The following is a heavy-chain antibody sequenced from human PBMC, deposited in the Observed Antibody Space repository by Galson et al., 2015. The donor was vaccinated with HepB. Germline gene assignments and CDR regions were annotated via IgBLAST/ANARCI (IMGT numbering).Heavy chain of an antibody. Sequence: SLRLSCAASGFTFSSYAMSWVRQAPGKGLEWVSVIYSGGPTYYADSVKGRFTISRDNSKNTLYLQMNSLRADDTAVYYCARGAVAGTSATVYFDYWGQGTLVTVSS. CDR3: ARGAVAGTSATVYFDY. CDR2: IYSGGPT. D-gene: IGHD6-19*01. CDR1: GFTFSSYA. J-gene: IGHJ4*02. V-gene: IGHV3-53*01.